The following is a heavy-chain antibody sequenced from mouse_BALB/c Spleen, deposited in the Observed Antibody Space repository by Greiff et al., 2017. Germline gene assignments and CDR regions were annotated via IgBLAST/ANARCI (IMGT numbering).Heavy chain of an antibody. CDR3: AREHYYGSSYGAMDY. J-gene: IGHJ4*01. CDR2: ISDGGSYT. Sequence: EVNVVESGGGLVKPGGSLKLSCAASGFTFSDYYMYWVRQTPEKRLEWVATISDGGSYTYYPDSVKGRFTISRDNAKNNLYLQMSSLKSEDTAMYYCAREHYYGSSYGAMDYWGQGTSVTVSS. D-gene: IGHD1-1*01. CDR1: GFTFSDYY. V-gene: IGHV5-4*02.